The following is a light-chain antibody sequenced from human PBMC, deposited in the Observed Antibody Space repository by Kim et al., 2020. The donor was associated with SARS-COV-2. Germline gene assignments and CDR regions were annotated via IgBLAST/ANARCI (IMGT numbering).Light chain of an antibody. CDR2: SAS. V-gene: IGKV1-39*01. CDR3: QQSIDSAVT. J-gene: IGKJ4*01. Sequence: ASVGDKVTLTCRRSRHISSYLNWYQHKPEKAPKLLIYSASSLQAGVPSRFSASGSGTDIRLTISSLQPEDFATDFCQQSIDSAVTFGGGTKVDIK. CDR1: RHISSY.